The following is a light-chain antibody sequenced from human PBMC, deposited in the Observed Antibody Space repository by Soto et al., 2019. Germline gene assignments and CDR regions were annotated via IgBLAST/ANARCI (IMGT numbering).Light chain of an antibody. V-gene: IGKV3-11*01. Sequence: VLTQSPAILSLSVGERATLSCRASRYVGTYVAWYQQKPGQAPRLLVYDASNRATGIPPRFSGSGSGTDFTLTISGLELDDFAVYYCQQRTNWPPPTFGGGTTVEIK. CDR2: DAS. J-gene: IGKJ4*01. CDR3: QQRTNWPPPT. CDR1: RYVGTY.